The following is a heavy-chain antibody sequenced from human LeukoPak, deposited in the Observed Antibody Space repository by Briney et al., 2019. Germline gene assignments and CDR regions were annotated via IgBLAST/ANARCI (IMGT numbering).Heavy chain of an antibody. CDR2: INHSGST. J-gene: IGHJ6*02. D-gene: IGHD4-17*01. Sequence: SETLSLTCAVYGGSFSGYYWSWIRQPPGKGLEWIGEINHSGSTNYNPSLKSRVTISVDASKNQFSLKLSSVTAADTAVYYCARLNADYVDYYYGMDVWGQGTTVTDSS. CDR1: GGSFSGYY. CDR3: ARLNADYVDYYYGMDV. V-gene: IGHV4-34*01.